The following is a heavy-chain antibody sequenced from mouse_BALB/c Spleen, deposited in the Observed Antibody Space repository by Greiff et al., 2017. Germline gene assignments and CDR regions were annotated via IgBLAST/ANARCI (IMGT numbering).Heavy chain of an antibody. V-gene: IGHV1S81*02. CDR3: ARRGAIFDY. CDR1: GYTFTSYW. Sequence: QVQLQQSGAELVKPGASVKLSCKASGYTFTSYWMHWVKQRPGQGLEWIGEINPSNGRTNYNEKFKSKATLTVDKSSSTAYMQLSSLTSEDSAVYYCARRGAIFDYWGQGTTLTVSS. CDR2: INPSNGRT. D-gene: IGHD6-1*01. J-gene: IGHJ2*01.